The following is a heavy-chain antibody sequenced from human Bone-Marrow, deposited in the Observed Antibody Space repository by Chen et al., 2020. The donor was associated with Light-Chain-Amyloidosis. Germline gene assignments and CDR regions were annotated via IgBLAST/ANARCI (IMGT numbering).Heavy chain of an antibody. CDR1: GFTFSSHD. V-gene: IGHV3-23*01. Sequence: EVQLLESGGGLVQPGGSLRLSCAASGFTFSSHDLTWVRQAPGKGLEWVSTISDSGGSTYYADSVKGRFTISRDNSKNTLYLQLNSLRAEDTAVYYCANTGGAVNPYFYYYYMDVWGIGTTVTVSS. CDR3: ANTGGAVNPYFYYYYMDV. CDR2: ISDSGGST. D-gene: IGHD3-10*01. J-gene: IGHJ6*03.